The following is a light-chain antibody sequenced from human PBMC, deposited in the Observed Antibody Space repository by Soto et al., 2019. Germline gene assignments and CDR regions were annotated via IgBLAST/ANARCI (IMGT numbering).Light chain of an antibody. Sequence: EVVMTQSAGTLALSPGARATLSCRASQSVSSSYLAWCQQKPGQAPRLLVYAASSRPTGITDRFSGSGSGTDVTLTNSRVEPEDVAVYDCQQYCRTLFTFGPGTKVDIK. CDR1: QSVSSSY. J-gene: IGKJ3*01. CDR2: AAS. V-gene: IGKV3-20*01. CDR3: QQYCRTLFT.